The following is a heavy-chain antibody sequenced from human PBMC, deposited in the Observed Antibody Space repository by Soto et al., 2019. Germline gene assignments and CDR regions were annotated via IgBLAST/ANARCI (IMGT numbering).Heavy chain of an antibody. CDR2: IIPIRVIA. V-gene: IGHV1-69*04. D-gene: IGHD6-6*01. CDR3: ARDPGWAIAARPDDY. J-gene: IGHJ4*02. Sequence: SVKVSCKASGGTFSSYTISWVRQAPVRVLELRVRIIPIRVIANYSQKFQGRVTITSYESTITSYIELSSLRSEETAVFYCARDPGWAIAARPDDYWGQGTLVTVSS. CDR1: GGTFSSYT.